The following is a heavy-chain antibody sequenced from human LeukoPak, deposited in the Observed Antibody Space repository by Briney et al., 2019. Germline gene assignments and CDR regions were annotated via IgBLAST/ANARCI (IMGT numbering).Heavy chain of an antibody. D-gene: IGHD2-21*02. Sequence: GGSLRLSCAASGFTFSSYSMNWVRQAPGKGLEWVSSISSNSSYIYYADSVKGRFTISRDNAKNSLYLQMNSLRAEDTAVYYCARDTLAYCGGDCYPNAFDIWGQGTMVTVSS. J-gene: IGHJ3*02. CDR1: GFTFSSYS. V-gene: IGHV3-21*01. CDR3: ARDTLAYCGGDCYPNAFDI. CDR2: ISSNSSYI.